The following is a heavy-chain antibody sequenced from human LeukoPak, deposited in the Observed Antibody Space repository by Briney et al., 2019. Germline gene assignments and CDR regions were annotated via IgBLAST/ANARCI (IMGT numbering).Heavy chain of an antibody. CDR3: AKLRGYSYGYSHDAFDI. V-gene: IGHV3-23*01. CDR1: GFTFSSYA. Sequence: GGSLRLSCAASGFTFSSYAMSWVRQAPGKGLEWVSAISGSGGSTYYADSVKGRFTISRDNSKNTLYLQMNSLRAEDTAVYYCAKLRGYSYGYSHDAFDIWGQGTMVTVSS. CDR2: ISGSGGST. J-gene: IGHJ3*02. D-gene: IGHD5-18*01.